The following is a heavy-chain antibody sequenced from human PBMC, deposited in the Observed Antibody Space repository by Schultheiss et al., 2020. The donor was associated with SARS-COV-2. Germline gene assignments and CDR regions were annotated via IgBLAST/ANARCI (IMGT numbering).Heavy chain of an antibody. CDR2: INSDGSST. D-gene: IGHD3-3*01. CDR3: AREGTGGYDFWSGYYKGGPFDAFDI. J-gene: IGHJ3*02. V-gene: IGHV3-74*01. CDR1: GFTFSSYW. Sequence: GGSLRLSCAASGFTFSSYWMHWVRQAPGKGLVWVSRINSDGSSTSYADSVKGRFTISRDNAKNTLYLQMNSLRAEDTAVYYCAREGTGGYDFWSGYYKGGPFDAFDIWGQGTMVTVSS.